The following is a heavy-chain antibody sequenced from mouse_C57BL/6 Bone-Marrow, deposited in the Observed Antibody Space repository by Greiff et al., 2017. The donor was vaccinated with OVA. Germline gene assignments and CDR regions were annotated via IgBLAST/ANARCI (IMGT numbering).Heavy chain of an antibody. Sequence: EVQLQESGAELVKPGASVKLSCTASGFNIKDYYMHWVKQRTEQGLEWIGRIDPEDGETKYAPKFQGKATITADTSSNTAYLQLSSLTSEDTAVYYCAQDYYGSSYVYAMDYWGQGTSVTVSS. D-gene: IGHD1-1*01. CDR2: IDPEDGET. CDR1: GFNIKDYY. V-gene: IGHV14-2*01. CDR3: AQDYYGSSYVYAMDY. J-gene: IGHJ4*01.